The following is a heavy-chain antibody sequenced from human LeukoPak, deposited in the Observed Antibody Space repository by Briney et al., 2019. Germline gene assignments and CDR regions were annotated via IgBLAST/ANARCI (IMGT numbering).Heavy chain of an antibody. D-gene: IGHD2-2*01. V-gene: IGHV1-18*01. CDR1: GYTFTSYG. Sequence: ASVKVSCKASGYTFTSYGISWVRQAPGQGLEWMGWISAYNGNTNYAQKLQGRVTMTTDTSTSTAYMELRSLRSDDTAVYYCARVRSLVVPAARTGGYFDYWGQGTLVTVSS. CDR2: ISAYNGNT. J-gene: IGHJ4*02. CDR3: ARVRSLVVPAARTGGYFDY.